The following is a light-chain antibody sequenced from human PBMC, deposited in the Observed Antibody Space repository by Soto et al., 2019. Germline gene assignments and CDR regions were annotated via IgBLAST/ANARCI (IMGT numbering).Light chain of an antibody. CDR2: GAS. V-gene: IGKV3-20*01. Sequence: EIVLTQSPATLSLSPGERATLSCRASQSVAGSYLAWYQQKPGQAPRLLIYGASSRATAIPDRFSGSGSGTDFTLTISRLEPEDFAVYYCQQYGSSGTFGQGTKVDIK. CDR3: QQYGSSGT. J-gene: IGKJ1*01. CDR1: QSVAGSY.